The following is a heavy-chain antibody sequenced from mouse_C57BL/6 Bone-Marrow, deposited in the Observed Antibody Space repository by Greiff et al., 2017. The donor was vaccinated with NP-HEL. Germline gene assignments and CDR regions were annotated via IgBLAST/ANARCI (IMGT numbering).Heavy chain of an antibody. V-gene: IGHV1-55*01. D-gene: IGHD3-2*02. Sequence: QVQLQQPGAELVKPGASVKMSCKASGYTFTSYWLTWVKQRPGQGLEWIGDIYPGSGSPNYNEKFKSKATLPVDTSSSTAYMQLSSLTSEDSAVYYWARSSSGYPWFAYWGQGTLVTVSA. J-gene: IGHJ3*01. CDR3: ARSSSGYPWFAY. CDR1: GYTFTSYW. CDR2: IYPGSGSP.